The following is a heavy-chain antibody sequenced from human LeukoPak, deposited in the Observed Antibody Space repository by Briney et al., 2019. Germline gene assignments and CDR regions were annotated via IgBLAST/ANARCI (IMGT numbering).Heavy chain of an antibody. CDR1: GRHLSSRHYQ. D-gene: IGHD3-10*01. CDR2: IYYSGST. Sequence: SEPLSLPCTVSGRHLSSRHYQWGWIRQPPGKGLEWIGHIYYSGSTNYNPSLKSRLTISVDTSKNQFSLKLNSVTAADTAVYYCARHTGYFRYWGQGTLVAVSS. V-gene: IGHV4-61*05. CDR3: ARHTGYFRY. J-gene: IGHJ1*01.